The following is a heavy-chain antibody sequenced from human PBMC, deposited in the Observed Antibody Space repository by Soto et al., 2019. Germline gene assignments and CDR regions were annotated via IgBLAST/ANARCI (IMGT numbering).Heavy chain of an antibody. V-gene: IGHV2-26*01. D-gene: IGHD4-17*01. CDR2: SFSDAER. J-gene: IGHJ6*01. Sequence: SGPTLVNPTETLTLPCTVSGFSLGNGRMGVSWIRQPPGKPLEWLAHSFSDAERSYSASMQSRLTMSMDTSGSQVVLIMTDMDPVDPATYYCARMDGASNDYAMGVWGQGTTVTVSS. CDR1: GFSLGNGRMG. CDR3: ARMDGASNDYAMGV.